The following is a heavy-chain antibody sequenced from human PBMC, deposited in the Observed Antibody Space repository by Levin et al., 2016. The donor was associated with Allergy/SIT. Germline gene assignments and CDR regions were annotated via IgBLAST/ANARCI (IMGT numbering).Heavy chain of an antibody. CDR3: AKKWSAVLWFGESSEDAFDI. J-gene: IGHJ3*02. Sequence: GESLKISCAASGFTFSSYAMSWVRQAPGKGLEWVSAISGSGGSTYYADSVKGRFTISRDNSKNTLYLQMNSLRAEDTAVYYCAKKWSAVLWFGESSEDAFDIWGQGTMVTVSS. D-gene: IGHD3-10*01. CDR1: GFTFSSYA. V-gene: IGHV3-23*01. CDR2: ISGSGGST.